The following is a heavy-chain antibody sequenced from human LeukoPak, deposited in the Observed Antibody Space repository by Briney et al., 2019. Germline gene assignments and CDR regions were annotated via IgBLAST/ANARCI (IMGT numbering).Heavy chain of an antibody. Sequence: SETLSLTCTVSGYSISSGYYWGWIRQPPGKGLEWIGSIYHSGSTYYNPSLKSRVTISVDTSKNQFSLKLSSVTAADTAVYYCARDEYYDYVWGSYRQYPLYYFDYWGQGTLVTVSS. J-gene: IGHJ4*02. CDR1: GYSISSGYY. V-gene: IGHV4-38-2*02. D-gene: IGHD3-16*02. CDR3: ARDEYYDYVWGSYRQYPLYYFDY. CDR2: IYHSGST.